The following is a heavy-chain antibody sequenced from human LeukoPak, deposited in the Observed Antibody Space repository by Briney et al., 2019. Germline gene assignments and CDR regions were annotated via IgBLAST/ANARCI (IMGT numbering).Heavy chain of an antibody. D-gene: IGHD3-3*01. J-gene: IGHJ6*04. CDR3: AGIPVFGVVLHQEPV. CDR2: FIPILGTA. V-gene: IGHV1-69*10. CDR1: GGTFSDYA. Sequence: SVKVSCKASGGTFSDYALNWVRQAPGQGLEWMGVFIPILGTANSTQKFQDRVTITADISTNTVYMELSSLRSEDTAVYFCAGIPVFGVVLHQEPVWGKGTTVTVSS.